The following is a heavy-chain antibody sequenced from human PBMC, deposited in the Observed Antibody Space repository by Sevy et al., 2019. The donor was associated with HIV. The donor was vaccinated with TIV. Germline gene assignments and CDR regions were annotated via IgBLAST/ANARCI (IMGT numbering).Heavy chain of an antibody. CDR1: GYSFTSYW. Sequence: GESLKISCKGSGYSFTSYWIGWVRQMPGKGLEWMGIIYPGHSDTRYSPSFQGQVTISADKSISTAYLQWSSLKASDTAMYYCARPAHTMATIKTYDAFDIWGQGTMVTVSS. CDR2: IYPGHSDT. CDR3: ARPAHTMATIKTYDAFDI. V-gene: IGHV5-51*01. J-gene: IGHJ3*02. D-gene: IGHD5-12*01.